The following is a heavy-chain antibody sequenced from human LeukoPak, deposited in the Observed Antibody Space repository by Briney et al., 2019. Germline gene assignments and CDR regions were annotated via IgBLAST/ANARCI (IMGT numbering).Heavy chain of an antibody. D-gene: IGHD3-22*01. V-gene: IGHV3-23*01. CDR2: ISSSGGSA. CDR3: AKAGGDSSGYIY. J-gene: IGHJ4*02. Sequence: PGGSLRLPCAASGFTFSSYAMSWVRQASGKGLEWVSVISSSGGSAYYADSVKGRFTISRDNSKNTLYLQMNNLRAEDTAVYYCAKAGGDSSGYIYWGQGTLVTVSS. CDR1: GFTFSSYA.